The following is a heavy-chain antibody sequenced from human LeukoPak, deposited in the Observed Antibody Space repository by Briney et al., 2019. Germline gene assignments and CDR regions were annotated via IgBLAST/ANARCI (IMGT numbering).Heavy chain of an antibody. CDR2: INEDGSTT. V-gene: IGHV3-74*01. J-gene: IGHJ4*02. Sequence: GGSLRLSCAASGFTFSSNWMHWVRQAPGKGLVWVSRINEDGSTTNYADSVKGRFTISRDNSKNTLYLQMNSLRAEDTAVYYCAKRRDYFDYWGQGTLVTVSS. CDR1: GFTFSSNW. CDR3: AKRRDYFDY.